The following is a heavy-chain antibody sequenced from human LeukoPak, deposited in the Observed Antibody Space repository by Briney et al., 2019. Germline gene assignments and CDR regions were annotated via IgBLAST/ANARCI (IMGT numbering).Heavy chain of an antibody. CDR1: GFTFSSYG. CDR2: ISYDGSNK. V-gene: IGHV3-30*03. J-gene: IGHJ4*02. Sequence: RSLRLSCAASGFTFSSYGMHWVRQAPGKGLEWVAVISYDGSNKYYVDSVKGRFTISRDNSKNTLYLRMNSLRAEDTAVYYCARESSSIAVAGKGLSLYYFDYWGQGTLVTVSS. D-gene: IGHD6-19*01. CDR3: ARESSSIAVAGKGLSLYYFDY.